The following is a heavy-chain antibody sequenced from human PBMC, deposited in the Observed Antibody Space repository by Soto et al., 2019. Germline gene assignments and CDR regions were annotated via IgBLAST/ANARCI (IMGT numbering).Heavy chain of an antibody. J-gene: IGHJ5*02. CDR2: INHSGST. Sequence: QVQLQQWGAGLLKPSETLSLTCAVYGGSFSGYYWRWIRQPPGKGLEWIGEINHSGSTNYNPSLKSRVTISVDTSKNQFSLKLSSVTAADTAVYYCARGVSYYYFWLGNWFDPWGQGTLVTVSS. D-gene: IGHD3-3*01. V-gene: IGHV4-34*01. CDR1: GGSFSGYY. CDR3: ARGVSYYYFWLGNWFDP.